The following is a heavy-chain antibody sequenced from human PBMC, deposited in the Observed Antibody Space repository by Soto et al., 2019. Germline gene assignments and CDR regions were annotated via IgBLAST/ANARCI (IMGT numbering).Heavy chain of an antibody. CDR2: TYYRSKWYN. Sequence: SQTLSLTCAISGDSVSSNSAAWNWIRQSPSRGLEWLGRTYYRSKWYNDYAVSVKSRITINPDTSKNQFPLQLNSVTAADTAVYYCARRQQLARPSVWFDPWGQGTLVTVSS. CDR3: ARRQQLARPSVWFDP. J-gene: IGHJ5*02. D-gene: IGHD6-13*01. V-gene: IGHV6-1*01. CDR1: GDSVSSNSAA.